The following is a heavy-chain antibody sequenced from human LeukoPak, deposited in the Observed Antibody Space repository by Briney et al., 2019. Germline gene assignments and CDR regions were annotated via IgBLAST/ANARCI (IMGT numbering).Heavy chain of an antibody. D-gene: IGHD1-26*01. Sequence: GGSLRLSCAASGFTFSTYNMNWVRQAPGKGLEWVAVIWYDGSNKYYADSVKGRFTISRDNSKNTLYLQMNSLRAEDTAVYYCARDQRELRTLGPFDYWGQGTLVTVSS. V-gene: IGHV3-33*08. CDR3: ARDQRELRTLGPFDY. J-gene: IGHJ4*02. CDR1: GFTFSTYN. CDR2: IWYDGSNK.